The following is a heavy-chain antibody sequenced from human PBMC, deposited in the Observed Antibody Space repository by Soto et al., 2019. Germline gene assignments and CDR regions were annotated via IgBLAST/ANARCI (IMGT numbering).Heavy chain of an antibody. V-gene: IGHV4-4*02. CDR1: GGSFTSNNW. Sequence: SETLSLTCAVSGGSFTSNNWWTWVRQPPGQGLEWIGEIYRTGSTNYNPSLKSRVTISLDKSENQFSLKVTSLTAADTAVYYCASRDPGTSVDYWDQGTLVTVSS. CDR2: IYRTGST. J-gene: IGHJ4*02. D-gene: IGHD1-7*01. CDR3: ASRDPGTSVDY.